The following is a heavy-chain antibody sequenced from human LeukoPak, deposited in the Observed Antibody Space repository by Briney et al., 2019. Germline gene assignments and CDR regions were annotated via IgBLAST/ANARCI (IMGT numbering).Heavy chain of an antibody. Sequence: ASVKVSCKASGGTFSSYAISWVRQAPGQGLEWMGGIIPIFGTANYAQKFQGRVTITADESTSTAYMELSSLRSEDTAVYYCASRPGVATTPPSYYYYGMDVWGQGTTVTVSS. J-gene: IGHJ6*02. CDR1: GGTFSSYA. V-gene: IGHV1-69*01. CDR2: IIPIFGTA. CDR3: ASRPGVATTPPSYYYYGMDV. D-gene: IGHD5-12*01.